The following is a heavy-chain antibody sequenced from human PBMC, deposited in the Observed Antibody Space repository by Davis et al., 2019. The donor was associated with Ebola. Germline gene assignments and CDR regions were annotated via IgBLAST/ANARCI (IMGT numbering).Heavy chain of an antibody. V-gene: IGHV3-23*01. CDR2: ISGSGGST. CDR1: RFTFTNYA. CDR3: ARSRENSIVALVH. Sequence: PSGSLRLSCAATRFTFTNYAMTWVRQAPGKGLDWVSTISGSGGSTYYADSVKGRFTISRDTSKNTLYLQMNSLRAEDTAVYYCARSRENSIVALVHWGQGTLVTVSS. J-gene: IGHJ4*02. D-gene: IGHD5-12*01.